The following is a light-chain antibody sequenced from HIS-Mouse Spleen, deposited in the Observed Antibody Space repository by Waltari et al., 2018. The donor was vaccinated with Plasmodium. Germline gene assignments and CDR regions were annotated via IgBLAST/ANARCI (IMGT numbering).Light chain of an antibody. CDR1: ALPNKS. V-gene: IGLV3-10*01. CDR3: YSTDSSGNHRV. CDR2: EDS. J-gene: IGLJ3*02. Sequence: SYALTQPPSVSVSPGQTARITCPGDALPNKSAYWYQQKSGQAPVLVRYEDSKRPSGIPERFSGSSSGTMATLTISGAQVEDEADYYCYSTDSSGNHRVFGGGTKLTVL.